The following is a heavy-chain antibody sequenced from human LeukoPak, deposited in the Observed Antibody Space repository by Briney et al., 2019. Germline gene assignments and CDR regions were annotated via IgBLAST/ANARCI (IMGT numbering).Heavy chain of an antibody. Sequence: GASVKVSCKASGYTFTNFGISWVRQAPGQGLEWMGWISGYNGNTNYAQKLQGRVTMTTDTSTSTAYMELRSLRSDDTAVYYCARDRGAGHFDYWGQGTLVTVSS. J-gene: IGHJ4*02. CDR1: GYTFTNFG. V-gene: IGHV1-18*01. D-gene: IGHD6-19*01. CDR2: ISGYNGNT. CDR3: ARDRGAGHFDY.